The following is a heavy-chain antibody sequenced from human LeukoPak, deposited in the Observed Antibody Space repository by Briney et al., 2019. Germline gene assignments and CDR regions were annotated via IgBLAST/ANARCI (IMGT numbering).Heavy chain of an antibody. CDR3: AGSRAVAVNYFDY. CDR2: INPNSGGT. D-gene: IGHD6-19*01. J-gene: IGHJ4*02. V-gene: IGHV1-2*02. CDR1: GYTFTGYY. Sequence: ASVKVSCKASGYTFTGYYMHWVRQAPGQGLEWMGWINPNSGGTNYAQKFQGRVTMTRDTSISTAYMELSRLRSDDTAVYYCAGSRAVAVNYFDYGGKGPRAPASS.